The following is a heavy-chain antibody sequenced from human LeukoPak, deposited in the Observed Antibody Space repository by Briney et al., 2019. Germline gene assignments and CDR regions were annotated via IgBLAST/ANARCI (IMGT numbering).Heavy chain of an antibody. Sequence: GGSLRLSCAASGFTFDDYAMHWVRQAPGKGLEWVSGISWNSGSIGYADSVRGRFTISRDNAKNSLYLQMNSLRAEDTALYCCAKDVSGRDGAFDIWGQGTMVTVSS. CDR2: ISWNSGSI. CDR1: GFTFDDYA. CDR3: AKDVSGRDGAFDI. J-gene: IGHJ3*02. V-gene: IGHV3-9*01. D-gene: IGHD1-26*01.